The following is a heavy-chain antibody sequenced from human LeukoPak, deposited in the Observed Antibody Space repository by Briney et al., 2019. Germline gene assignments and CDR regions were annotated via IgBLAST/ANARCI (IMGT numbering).Heavy chain of an antibody. V-gene: IGHV3-11*06. CDR1: GFTFSDYY. CDR2: SSSSSSYT. D-gene: IGHD3-10*01. Sequence: GGSLRLSCAASGFTFSDYYMSWIRQAPGKGLEWVSYSSSSSSYTNYADSVKGRFTISRDNAKNTLYLQMNSLRAEDTAVYYCARGGYGTGPDYWGQGTLVTVSS. J-gene: IGHJ4*02. CDR3: ARGGYGTGPDY.